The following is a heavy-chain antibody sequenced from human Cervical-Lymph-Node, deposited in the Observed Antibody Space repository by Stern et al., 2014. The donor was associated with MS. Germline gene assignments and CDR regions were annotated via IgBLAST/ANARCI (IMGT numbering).Heavy chain of an antibody. V-gene: IGHV1-69*01. J-gene: IGHJ4*02. CDR3: ASGTRSSWYFDF. CDR2: IIPIFETA. Sequence: QVQLVQSGAEVKKPGSSMKVSCKASGGTFSSDAIGWVRQAPGQGLEWMGGIIPIFETANYAQKFQGRVRITADQSTKTAYLELSSLTSGDTAMYFCASGTRSSWYFDFWGQGTLVTVST. D-gene: IGHD6-13*01. CDR1: GGTFSSDA.